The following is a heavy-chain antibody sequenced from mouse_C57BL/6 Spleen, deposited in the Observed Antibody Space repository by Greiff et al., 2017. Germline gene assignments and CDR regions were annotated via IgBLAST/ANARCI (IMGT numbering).Heavy chain of an antibody. Sequence: VQRVESGAELVRPGASVKLSCKASGYTFTDYYINWVKQRPGQGLEWIARIYPGSGNTYYNEKFKGKATLTAEKSSSTAYMQLSSLTSEDSAVYFCARQGWDYSMDYWGQGTSVTVSS. CDR2: IYPGSGNT. J-gene: IGHJ4*01. V-gene: IGHV1-76*01. D-gene: IGHD1-1*02. CDR3: ARQGWDYSMDY. CDR1: GYTFTDYY.